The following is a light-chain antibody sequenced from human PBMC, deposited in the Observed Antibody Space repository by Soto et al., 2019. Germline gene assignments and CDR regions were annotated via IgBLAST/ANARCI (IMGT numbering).Light chain of an antibody. J-gene: IGKJ4*01. Sequence: DIQMTQSPSSLSASVGDRVTITCQASQDSSNYLNWYQQKPGKAPKRLIYDASNLETGVPSRFSGSGSGTDFTFTISSLQPEEIATYYCQQYDNLPLTFGGGTKVEIK. CDR2: DAS. CDR1: QDSSNY. CDR3: QQYDNLPLT. V-gene: IGKV1-33*01.